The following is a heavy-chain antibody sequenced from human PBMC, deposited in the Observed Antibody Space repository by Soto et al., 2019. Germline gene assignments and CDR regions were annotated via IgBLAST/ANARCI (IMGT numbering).Heavy chain of an antibody. CDR3: AREDRDRETGLVPAAIDGMDV. V-gene: IGHV1-69*13. Sequence: SVKVSCKASGYTFTRSGISWVRQAPGHGLEWIGRIIPIFGIPTYAQKFQGRVTFTADESTSTAYMELSSLRSDDTAVYYCAREDRDRETGLVPAAIDGMDVWGQGTTVTVS. J-gene: IGHJ6*02. CDR1: GYTFTRSG. D-gene: IGHD2-2*01. CDR2: IIPIFGIP.